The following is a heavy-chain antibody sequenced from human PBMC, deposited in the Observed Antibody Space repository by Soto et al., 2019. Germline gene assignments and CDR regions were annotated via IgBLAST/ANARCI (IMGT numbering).Heavy chain of an antibody. D-gene: IGHD2-2*01. CDR3: ARVPYCASTSCYGGFHY. J-gene: IGHJ4*02. CDR2: IRSRAYGGTT. CDR1: GFSVADYA. V-gene: IGHV3-49*03. Sequence: GSLRLSCTVSGFSVADYAMVWFRQSPGKGLEWISFIRSRAYGGTTEDAASVKGRFTISRDDSRNIAYLQMNSLKTEDTAVYYCARVPYCASTSCYGGFHYWGQGT.